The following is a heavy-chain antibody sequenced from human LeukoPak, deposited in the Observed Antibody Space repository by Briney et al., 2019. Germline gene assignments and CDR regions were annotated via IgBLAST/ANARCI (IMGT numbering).Heavy chain of an antibody. CDR3: ARTSNAYSSSWYVY. D-gene: IGHD6-13*01. Sequence: GASVKVSCKASGYTFTGYYMHWVRQAPGQGLEWKGWINPNSGGTNYAQKFQGRVTMTRDTSISTAYMELSRLRSDDTAVYYCARTSNAYSSSWYVYWGQGTLVTVSS. J-gene: IGHJ4*02. CDR1: GYTFTGYY. CDR2: INPNSGGT. V-gene: IGHV1-2*02.